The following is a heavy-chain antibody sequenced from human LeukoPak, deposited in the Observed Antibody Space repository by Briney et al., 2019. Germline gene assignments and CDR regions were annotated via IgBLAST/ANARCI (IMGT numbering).Heavy chain of an antibody. J-gene: IGHJ3*02. CDR2: VYYSGAT. D-gene: IGHD2-2*01. CDR1: DGSISSSSYY. Sequence: PSETLSLTCTVSDGSISSSSYYWGWIRQSPGKGLEWLGTVYYSGATQYDPSLQSRVAISVDTSKNQFSLRLTSVTAADTAIYYCARGLVVPDAFDIWGQGTMVTVSS. V-gene: IGHV4-39*07. CDR3: ARGLVVPDAFDI.